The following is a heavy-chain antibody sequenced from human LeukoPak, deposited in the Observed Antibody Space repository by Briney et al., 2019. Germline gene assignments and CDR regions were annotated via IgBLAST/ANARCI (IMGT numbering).Heavy chain of an antibody. CDR3: ARHWGSRGAFDI. Sequence: SETLSLTCTVSGGSISSYYWSWIRQPPGKGLEWIGYIYYSGSTNYNPSLKSRVTISIDTSKKQFSLKLSSVTAADTAVYYCARHWGSRGAFDIWGQGTMVTVSS. J-gene: IGHJ3*02. V-gene: IGHV4-59*01. CDR1: GGSISSYY. CDR2: IYYSGST. D-gene: IGHD7-27*01.